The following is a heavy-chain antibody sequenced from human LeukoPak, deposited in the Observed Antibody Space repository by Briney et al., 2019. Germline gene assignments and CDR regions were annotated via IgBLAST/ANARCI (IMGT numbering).Heavy chain of an antibody. CDR3: AKRYYDSSGYAYRLAFDI. D-gene: IGHD3-22*01. V-gene: IGHV3-23*01. CDR2: ISGSGGST. J-gene: IGHJ3*02. Sequence: GGSLRLSCAASGFTFSSYGMHWVRQAPGKGLEWVSAISGSGGSTYYADSVKGRFTISRDNSKNTLYLQMNSLRAEDTAVYYCAKRYYDSSGYAYRLAFDIWGQGTMVTVSS. CDR1: GFTFSSYG.